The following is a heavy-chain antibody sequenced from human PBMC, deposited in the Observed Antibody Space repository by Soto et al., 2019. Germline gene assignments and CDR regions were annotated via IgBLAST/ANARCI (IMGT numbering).Heavy chain of an antibody. CDR3: ARDRLARGRPVAGWIDY. J-gene: IGHJ4*02. CDR2: ISSTGALM. V-gene: IGHV3-21*02. CDR1: GFIFSHYS. D-gene: IGHD6-19*01. Sequence: EVQLVESGGGLVKPGGSLRLSCAASGFIFSHYSMNWVRQAPGKGLEWVSSISSTGALMYYADSVKGRFTISRDYADNLQYFQMKRLRVEDTAVDYGARDRLARGRPVAGWIDYWGQGALVTVSS.